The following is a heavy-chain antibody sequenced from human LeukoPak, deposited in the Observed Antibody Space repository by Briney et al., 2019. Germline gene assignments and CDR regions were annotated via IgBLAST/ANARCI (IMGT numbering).Heavy chain of an antibody. J-gene: IGHJ4*02. CDR3: ARSVTGILDY. CDR1: GFTFSSYS. Sequence: PGGSLRLSCAASGFTFSSYSMNWVRQAPGEGLEWVSSISSSSSYIYYADSVKGRFTISRDNAKNSLYLQMNSLRAEDTAVYYCARSVTGILDYWGQGTLVTVSS. CDR2: ISSSSSYI. V-gene: IGHV3-21*01. D-gene: IGHD6-13*01.